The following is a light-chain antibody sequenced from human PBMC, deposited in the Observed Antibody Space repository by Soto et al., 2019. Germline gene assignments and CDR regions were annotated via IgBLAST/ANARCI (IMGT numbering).Light chain of an antibody. V-gene: IGKV3-20*01. CDR2: HTS. CDR3: QQHDSSPRT. CDR1: QSVSSSS. J-gene: IGKJ1*01. Sequence: EIVLTQSPGTLSLSPGERATLSCRASQSVSSSSLAWYQQEPGRAPRLLIYHTSSRATGIPDRFSGSGSGTDFTLTISRLEPEDFAVYYCQQHDSSPRTFGQGTKVDIK.